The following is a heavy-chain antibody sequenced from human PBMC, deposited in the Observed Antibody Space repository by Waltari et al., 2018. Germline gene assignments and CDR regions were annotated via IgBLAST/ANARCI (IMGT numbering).Heavy chain of an antibody. D-gene: IGHD2-21*02. J-gene: IGHJ5*02. CDR1: GFTLCRSW. CDR3: ARDLVATPP. Sequence: EVQLVESGGDLVQPGGSLRLSCAASGFTLCRSWMTWVRQAPGKGLEWVGNIQQNGSEKWYADSVRGRFTISRDNAMNSLYLQMNSLRVEDTAVYYCARDLVATPPWGQGTLVTVSS. V-gene: IGHV3-7*01. CDR2: IQQNGSEK.